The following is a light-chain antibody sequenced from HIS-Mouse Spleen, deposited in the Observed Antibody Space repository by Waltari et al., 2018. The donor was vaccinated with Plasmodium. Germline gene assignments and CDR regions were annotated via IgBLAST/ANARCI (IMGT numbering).Light chain of an antibody. V-gene: IGKV3-15*01. Sequence: EIVMTQSPATLSVSPGERATLSCRASQSVSSNLAWYQQKPGQAPRLLIYVASTRATGIPARFRGSGSGTEFTLTISSLQSEDFAVYYCQQYNNWSFTVGPGTKVDIK. J-gene: IGKJ3*01. CDR3: QQYNNWSFT. CDR2: VAS. CDR1: QSVSSN.